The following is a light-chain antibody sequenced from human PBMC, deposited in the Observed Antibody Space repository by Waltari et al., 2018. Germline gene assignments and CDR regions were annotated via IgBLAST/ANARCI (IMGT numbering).Light chain of an antibody. Sequence: EIVLTQSPGTLSLSPGERATLSCRASQTVRTTYLAWYQQKPGQDPTLLIYDTSSRATGIPDRFSGSGSGTDFSLTISSLEPEDFAVYYCQQYDISPLTFGGGTKVETK. J-gene: IGKJ4*01. V-gene: IGKV3-20*01. CDR1: QTVRTTY. CDR2: DTS. CDR3: QQYDISPLT.